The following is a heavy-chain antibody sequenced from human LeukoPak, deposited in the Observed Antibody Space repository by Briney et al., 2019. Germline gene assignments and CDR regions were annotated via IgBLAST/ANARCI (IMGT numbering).Heavy chain of an antibody. CDR1: GYSISSGYY. CDR3: ARGGARYSYGGHFDY. D-gene: IGHD5-18*01. CDR2: IYHSGST. J-gene: IGHJ4*02. Sequence: KTSETLSLTCTVSGYSISSGYYWGWIRQPPGKGLEWIGSIYHSGSTYYNPSLKSRVTISVDTSKNQFSLKLSSVTAADTAVYYCARGGARYSYGGHFDYWGQGTLVTVSS. V-gene: IGHV4-38-2*02.